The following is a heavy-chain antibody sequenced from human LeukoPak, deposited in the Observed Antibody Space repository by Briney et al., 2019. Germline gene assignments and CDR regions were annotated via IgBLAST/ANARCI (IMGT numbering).Heavy chain of an antibody. Sequence: GGSLRLSCAASGFTFSSYSMNWVRQAPGKGLEWVSSISSSSSYIYYADSVKGRFTISRDNSKNTLYLQMNSLRAEDTAVYYCARGPLEWSSEIQYFDYWGQGTLVTVSS. V-gene: IGHV3-21*01. J-gene: IGHJ4*02. CDR1: GFTFSSYS. CDR3: ARGPLEWSSEIQYFDY. D-gene: IGHD3-3*01. CDR2: ISSSSSYI.